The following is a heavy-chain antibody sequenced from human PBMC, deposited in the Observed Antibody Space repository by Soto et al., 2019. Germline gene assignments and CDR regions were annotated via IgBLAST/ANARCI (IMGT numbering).Heavy chain of an antibody. CDR3: ATRSHLDN. J-gene: IGHJ4*02. Sequence: EVQLVESGGGLVQPGGSLRLSCAATGFTVSNNYMSRVRQAPGKGLEWVSVIYSGGSTYYADSVKGRFTISRDNSKNTLYLQMSSLRAEDSAVYYCATRSHLDNWGQGILVTVSS. CDR2: IYSGGST. V-gene: IGHV3-66*01. CDR1: GFTVSNNY.